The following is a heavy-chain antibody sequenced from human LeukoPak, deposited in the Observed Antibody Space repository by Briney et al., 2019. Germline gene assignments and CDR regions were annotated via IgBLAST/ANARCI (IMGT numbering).Heavy chain of an antibody. CDR1: GYSISSGYY. Sequence: SETLSLTCAVSGYSISSGYYWGWIRQPPGKGLEWIGRMYHSGNTNYNQSLKSRGTISIDTSKNQFSVKLSSVTAADTAVYYCAREIAVTGKGGFDYWGQGTLVTVSP. V-gene: IGHV4-38-2*02. D-gene: IGHD6-19*01. CDR2: MYHSGNT. CDR3: AREIAVTGKGGFDY. J-gene: IGHJ4*02.